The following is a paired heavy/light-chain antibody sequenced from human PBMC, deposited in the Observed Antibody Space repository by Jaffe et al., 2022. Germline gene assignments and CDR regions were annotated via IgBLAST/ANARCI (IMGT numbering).Heavy chain of an antibody. Sequence: QVQLQESGPGLVKPSETLSLTCSVSGGSISDYHWNWIRQPPGKGLQWLGFIHYTGNTNSNPSLKGRVTISVDTSKNEFSLRLRSVTPADTAVYYCARRIVVSGQWYFDLWGRGTLVTVSS. CDR1: GGSISDYH. D-gene: IGHD6-19*01. J-gene: IGHJ2*01. CDR3: ARRIVVSGQWYFDL. V-gene: IGHV4-59*01. CDR2: IHYTGNT.
Light chain of an antibody. CDR1: QSVSSSH. CDR2: DAS. Sequence: EIVLTQSPGTLSLSPGERATLSCRASQSVSSSHLAWYQQKPGQAPRLLIYDASSRATGIPDRFSGSGSGTDFTLTISRLEPEDFAVYYCQHYGSSPYTFGQGTRLEIK. CDR3: QHYGSSPYT. J-gene: IGKJ2*01. V-gene: IGKV3-20*01.